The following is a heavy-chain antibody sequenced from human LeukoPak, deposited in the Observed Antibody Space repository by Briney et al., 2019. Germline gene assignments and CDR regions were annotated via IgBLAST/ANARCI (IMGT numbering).Heavy chain of an antibody. V-gene: IGHV4-59*01. CDR1: GGSISSYY. CDR3: ARVTTVVTPPYYYYYGMDV. D-gene: IGHD4-23*01. CDR2: IYYSGST. Sequence: KSSETLSLTCTVSGGSISSYYWSWIRQPPGKGLEWIGYIYYSGSTNYNPSLKSRVTISVDTSKNQFSLKVSSVTTADTAVYYCARVTTVVTPPYYYYYGMDVWGQGTTVTVSS. J-gene: IGHJ6*02.